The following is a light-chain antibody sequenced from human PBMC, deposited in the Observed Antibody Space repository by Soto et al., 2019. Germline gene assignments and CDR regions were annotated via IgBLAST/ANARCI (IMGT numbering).Light chain of an antibody. CDR3: LQDYNYPYT. Sequence: ASQMTQSPSSLSASVGARVTITFRARQGMKNDVAWYQQKPGKAPNLLIYAASSLQSGVPPRFSGSGSGTDFTLSISSLEPEDFATYYCLQDYNYPYTFGQGTNLEIK. V-gene: IGKV1-6*01. CDR2: AAS. CDR1: QGMKND. J-gene: IGKJ2*01.